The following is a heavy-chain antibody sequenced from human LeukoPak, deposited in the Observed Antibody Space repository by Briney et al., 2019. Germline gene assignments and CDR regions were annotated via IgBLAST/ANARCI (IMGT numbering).Heavy chain of an antibody. D-gene: IGHD5-18*01. V-gene: IGHV1-69*04. J-gene: IGHJ3*02. Sequence: ASVKVSCKASGGTFSSYAISWVRQAPGQGLEWMGRIIPILGIANYAQKFQGRVTITADKSTSTAYMELSSLRSEDTAVYYCARAERDYSYGSPLHDAFDIRGQGTMVTVSS. CDR3: ARAERDYSYGSPLHDAFDI. CDR1: GGTFSSYA. CDR2: IIPILGIA.